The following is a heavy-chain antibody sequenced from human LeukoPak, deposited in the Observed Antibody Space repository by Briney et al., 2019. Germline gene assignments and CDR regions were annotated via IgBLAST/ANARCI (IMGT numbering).Heavy chain of an antibody. CDR3: ARHATVGGWFDP. CDR2: IYYSGST. V-gene: IGHV4-39*01. J-gene: IGHJ5*02. Sequence: SQTLSLTCTVSGGSISSGGYYWSWIRQPPGKGLEWIGSIYYSGSTYYNPSLKSRVTISVDTSKNQFSLKLSSVTAADTAVYYCARHATVGGWFDPWGQGTLVTVSS. CDR1: GGSISSGGYY. D-gene: IGHD3-16*01.